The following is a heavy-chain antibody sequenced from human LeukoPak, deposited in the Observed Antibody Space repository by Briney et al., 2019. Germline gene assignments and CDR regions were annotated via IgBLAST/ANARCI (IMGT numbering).Heavy chain of an antibody. CDR3: ARVAWDFWSGYLYYFDY. D-gene: IGHD3-3*01. J-gene: IGHJ4*02. CDR2: ISAYNGNT. Sequence: ASVKVSCKASGYTFTSYGISWVRQAPGQGLEWMGWISAYNGNTNYAQKLQGRVTMTTDTSTSTAYMELRSLRSDDTAVYYCARVAWDFWSGYLYYFDYWGQGTLVTVSS. V-gene: IGHV1-18*01. CDR1: GYTFTSYG.